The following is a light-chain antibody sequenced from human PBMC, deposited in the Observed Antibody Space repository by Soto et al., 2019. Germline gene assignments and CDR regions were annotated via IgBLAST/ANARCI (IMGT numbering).Light chain of an antibody. Sequence: EIVLTQSPGTLYLSPGERATLSSRASQSVSSSYLAWYQQRPGQAPRLLISGASSRATGIPDRFSGSASGTEFTPTLSSLQSEDFAVYCCQQSSNWPRTFGQGTKVDI. CDR2: GAS. CDR1: QSVSSSY. J-gene: IGKJ1*01. CDR3: QQSSNWPRT. V-gene: IGKV3-20*01.